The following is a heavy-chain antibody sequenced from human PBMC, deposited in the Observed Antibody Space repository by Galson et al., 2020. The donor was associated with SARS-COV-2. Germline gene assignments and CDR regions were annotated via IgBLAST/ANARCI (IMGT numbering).Heavy chain of an antibody. V-gene: IGHV3-30*04. D-gene: IGHD6-19*01. CDR2: ISYDGSNK. Sequence: GESLKISCSASGFIFSDYAMHWVRQAPGKGLEWVAVISYDGSNKYYADSVKGRFTISRDNSKNTLYLQMNSLRAEDTAVYYCARAVAGTYYYGMDVWGQGTTVTVSS. CDR3: ARAVAGTYYYGMDV. CDR1: GFIFSDYA. J-gene: IGHJ6*02.